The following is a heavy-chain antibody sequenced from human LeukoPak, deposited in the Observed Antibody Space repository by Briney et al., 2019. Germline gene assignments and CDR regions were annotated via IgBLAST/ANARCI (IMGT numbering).Heavy chain of an antibody. CDR3: AKEPEPFLEGHFDN. D-gene: IGHD3-3*02. CDR1: RFPPRKYA. V-gene: IGHV3-23*01. CDR2: ISGSGGSK. J-gene: IGHJ4*02. Sequence: GGSLRLSCVGSRFPPRKYAMSWVRQAPGKGLEWVSGISGSGGSKYYADSVRGRFTISRDNSKDTLFLQMSSLRADDTAKYYCAKEPEPFLEGHFDNWGQGTLVIVSS.